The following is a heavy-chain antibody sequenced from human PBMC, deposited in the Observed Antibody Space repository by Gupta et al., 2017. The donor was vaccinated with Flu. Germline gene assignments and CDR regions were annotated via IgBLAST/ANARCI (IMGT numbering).Heavy chain of an antibody. CDR2: IRQDGSVR. D-gene: IGHD5-24*01. Sequence: EVQLVEPGGGLVQPGGSLRLSGAASGFSFSGYWMGWVRQAPGNGMEWVANIRQDGSVRYDVDAVKGRFTISRDNAQKSLFLQMNSLRAEDTAVYFCASGDERLLQFWGQGILVTVSS. CDR1: GFSFSGYW. V-gene: IGHV3-7*01. J-gene: IGHJ4*02. CDR3: ASGDERLLQF.